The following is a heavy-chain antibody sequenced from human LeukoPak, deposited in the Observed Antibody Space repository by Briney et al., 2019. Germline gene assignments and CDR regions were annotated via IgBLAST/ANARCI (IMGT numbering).Heavy chain of an antibody. Sequence: GGSLRLSCAASGFTVSSNYMSWVRQAPGKGLEWVSVIYSGGSTYYADFVKGRFTISRDNSKNTLYLQMNSLRAEDTAVYYCAREKTIAVAGPGYFDYWGQGTLVTVSS. CDR2: IYSGGST. CDR3: AREKTIAVAGPGYFDY. J-gene: IGHJ4*02. V-gene: IGHV3-53*01. CDR1: GFTVSSNY. D-gene: IGHD6-19*01.